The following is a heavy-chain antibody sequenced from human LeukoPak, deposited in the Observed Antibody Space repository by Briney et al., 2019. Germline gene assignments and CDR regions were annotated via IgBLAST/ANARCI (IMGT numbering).Heavy chain of an antibody. Sequence: KPSGTLSLTCAVSGGSISSSNWWSWARQPPGKGLEWIGEIYHSGGTNINPSLKSRVTISVDKSKKHFSLRLSSVTAADTAVYYCATRPNYFDHWGQGTLVTVSS. V-gene: IGHV4-4*02. CDR1: GGSISSSNW. CDR3: ATRPNYFDH. CDR2: IYHSGGT. J-gene: IGHJ4*02.